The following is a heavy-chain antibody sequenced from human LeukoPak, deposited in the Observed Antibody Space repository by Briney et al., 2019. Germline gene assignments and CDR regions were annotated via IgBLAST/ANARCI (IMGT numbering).Heavy chain of an antibody. CDR1: GFSFSSYS. CDR3: ARDRSYYDSSGYYYDQAHWYFDL. J-gene: IGHJ2*01. CDR2: ISHSSSNI. V-gene: IGHV3-48*01. Sequence: GGSLRLSCAASGFSFSSYSIYWIRQAPGKGLELVAHISHSSSNIDYADSVKGRFTVSRDNSKNTLYLQMNSLRAEDTAVYYCARDRSYYDSSGYYYDQAHWYFDLWGRGTLVTVSS. D-gene: IGHD3-22*01.